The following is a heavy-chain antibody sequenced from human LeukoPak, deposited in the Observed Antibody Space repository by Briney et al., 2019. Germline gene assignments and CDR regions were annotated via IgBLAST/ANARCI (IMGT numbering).Heavy chain of an antibody. V-gene: IGHV3-23*01. D-gene: IGHD3-10*01. CDR2: ISGSGGST. CDR1: GFTFSSYA. CDR3: AKDPLLVRGFDY. Sequence: GGSLRLSCAASGFTFSSYAMSWVRQTPGKGLEWVSAISGSGGSTYYADSVKGRFTISRDNSKNTLYLQMNSLRAEDTAVYYCAKDPLLVRGFDYWGQGTLVTVSS. J-gene: IGHJ4*02.